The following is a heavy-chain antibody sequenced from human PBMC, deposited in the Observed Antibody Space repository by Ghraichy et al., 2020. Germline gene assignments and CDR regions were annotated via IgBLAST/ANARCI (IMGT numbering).Heavy chain of an antibody. CDR1: GGSLKTYY. J-gene: IGHJ4*02. CDR3: ARARGYGDYRIHGLLLDD. D-gene: IGHD4-17*01. CDR2: IYYSGTT. V-gene: IGHV4-59*12. Sequence: SETLSLTCTVSGGSLKTYYWSWIRQPPEKGLEWIGDIYYSGTTFYNPSLKSRVTLSVDTSKNQFSLKLSSVTASDTAVYYCARARGYGDYRIHGLLLDDWGQGTLVTVSS.